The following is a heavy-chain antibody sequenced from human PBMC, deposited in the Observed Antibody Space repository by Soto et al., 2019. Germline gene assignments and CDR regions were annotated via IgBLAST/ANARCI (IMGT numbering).Heavy chain of an antibody. Sequence: PGASLKIPCRVFGDTSTNIWIDLVRKMPGKGLEWMGMIFPSDSDTRYSPSFQGQVTISADKSISTAYLQWTSLQASDTAVYYGARHSLIVSPLYVIAGWGQGPTVTVSS. CDR1: GDTSTNIW. V-gene: IGHV5-51*01. D-gene: IGHD3-16*01. J-gene: IGHJ6*02. CDR3: ARHSLIVSPLYVIAG. CDR2: IFPSDSDT.